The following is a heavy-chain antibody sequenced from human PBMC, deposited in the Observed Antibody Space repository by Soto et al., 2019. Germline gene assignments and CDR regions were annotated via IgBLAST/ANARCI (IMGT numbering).Heavy chain of an antibody. Sequence: SETLSLTCIVSGGSISSGDYSWTWIRQPPGKGLEWIGYIHNSGSTYFNSSLESRVTISVDTSKNQFSLKLSTVTAADTAEYSCARGHHYHRCGHYYEGYYLDYWGQGTLVTVSS. CDR1: GGSISSGDYS. CDR2: IHNSGST. D-gene: IGHD3-22*01. CDR3: ARGHHYHRCGHYYEGYYLDY. J-gene: IGHJ4*02. V-gene: IGHV4-30-4*01.